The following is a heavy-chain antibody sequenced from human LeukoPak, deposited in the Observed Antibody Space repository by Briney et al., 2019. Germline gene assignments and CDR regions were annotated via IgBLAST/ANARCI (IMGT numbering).Heavy chain of an antibody. Sequence: GGSLRFSCAASGFTFDDYARHWVRQAPGKGLEWVSGISWNSGSIGYADSVKGRFTISRDNAKNSLYLQMNSLRAEDTALYYCAKDQSGENDYWGQGTLVTVSS. CDR3: AKDQSGENDY. V-gene: IGHV3-9*01. CDR1: GFTFDDYA. J-gene: IGHJ4*02. CDR2: ISWNSGSI. D-gene: IGHD3-3*01.